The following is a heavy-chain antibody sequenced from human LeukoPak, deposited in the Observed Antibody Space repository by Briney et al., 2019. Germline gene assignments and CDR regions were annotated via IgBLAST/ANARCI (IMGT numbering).Heavy chain of an antibody. D-gene: IGHD2-15*01. CDR2: INPNSGGT. V-gene: IGHV1-2*06. J-gene: IGHJ3*02. CDR3: AREARLGCSGGSCFNDAFDI. CDR1: GYTFTGYY. Sequence: GASVKVSCKASGYTFTGYYMHWVRQAPGQRLEWMGRINPNSGGTNYAQKFQGRVTMTRDTSISTAYMELSRLRSDDTAVYYCAREARLGCSGGSCFNDAFDIWGQGTMVTVSS.